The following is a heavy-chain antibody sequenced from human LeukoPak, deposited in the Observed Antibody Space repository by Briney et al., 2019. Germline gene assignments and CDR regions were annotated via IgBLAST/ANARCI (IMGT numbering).Heavy chain of an antibody. D-gene: IGHD1-14*01. J-gene: IGHJ6*02. CDR3: ARPSPEYYYGMDV. Sequence: PSETLSLTCTVSGDSIGSNYWSWIRQPPGKGLEWIGYIYYGGITNYNPSLKSRVTISLDTSKNRFSLRLTSVTAADTAIYYCARPSPEYYYGMDVWGQGTTVTVSS. CDR2: IYYGGIT. CDR1: GDSIGSNY. V-gene: IGHV4-59*01.